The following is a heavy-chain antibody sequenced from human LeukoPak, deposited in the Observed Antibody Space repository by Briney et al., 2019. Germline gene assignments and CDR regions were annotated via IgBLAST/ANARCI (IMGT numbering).Heavy chain of an antibody. D-gene: IGHD2/OR15-2a*01. V-gene: IGHV1-2*02. CDR3: VREGEGPLSKDFDY. J-gene: IGHJ4*02. CDR2: IGPHSTFT. Sequence: ASMKVSCKSSGFTFTDHYIHWVRQGPGQGLEWMGYIGPHSTFTSSPQEFQGRVTMTRDASMSTAYMELTRLTSDDTAVYYCVREGEGPLSKDFDYWGQGTLVTVTS. CDR1: GFTFTDHY.